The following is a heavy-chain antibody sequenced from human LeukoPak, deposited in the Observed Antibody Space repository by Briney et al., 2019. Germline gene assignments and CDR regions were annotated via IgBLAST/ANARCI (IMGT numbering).Heavy chain of an antibody. CDR2: IRRDSSTL. V-gene: IGHV3-11*01. Sequence: GGSLRLSCAASGFTFRDYYMSWIRQVPGKGLEWVSYIRRDSSTLYYADSVKGRFTISRDNAKNSLYLQMSSLRAEDTAVYYCAGSQMEAATFFDYWGQGTPVTVSS. CDR1: GFTFRDYY. D-gene: IGHD1-26*01. J-gene: IGHJ4*02. CDR3: AGSQMEAATFFDY.